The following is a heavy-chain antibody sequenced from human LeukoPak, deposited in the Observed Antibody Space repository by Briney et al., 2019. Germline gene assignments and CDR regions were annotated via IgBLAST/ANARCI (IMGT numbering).Heavy chain of an antibody. V-gene: IGHV4-39*01. CDR2: IYYSGST. J-gene: IGHJ4*02. CDR3: ARLFNYDILTGYYTSRDY. CDR1: GGSISSSSYY. D-gene: IGHD3-9*01. Sequence: KASETLSLTCTVSGGSISSSSYYWGWIRLPPGKGLEWIGSIYYSGSTYYNPSLKSRVTISVDTSKNQFSLKLSSVTAADTAVYYCARLFNYDILTGYYTSRDYWGQGTLVTVSS.